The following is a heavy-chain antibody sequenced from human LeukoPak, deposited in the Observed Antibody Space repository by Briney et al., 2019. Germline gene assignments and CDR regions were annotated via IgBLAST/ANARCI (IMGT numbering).Heavy chain of an antibody. CDR3: ARAGTAMSTLDY. CDR2: ITPIFGTA. J-gene: IGHJ4*02. D-gene: IGHD5-18*01. V-gene: IGHV1-69*13. CDR1: GGTFSSYA. Sequence: SVKVSCKASGGTFSSYAISWVRQAPGQGLEWMGGITPIFGTANYAQKFQGRVTITADESTSTAYMELSSLRSEDTAVYYCARAGTAMSTLDYWGQGTLVTVSS.